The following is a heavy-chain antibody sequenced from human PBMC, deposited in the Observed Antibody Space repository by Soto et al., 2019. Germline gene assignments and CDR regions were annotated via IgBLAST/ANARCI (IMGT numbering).Heavy chain of an antibody. J-gene: IGHJ4*02. Sequence: SVKVSCKASGGTFSSYAISWVRQAPGQGLEWMGGIIPIFGTANYAQKFQGRVTITADESTSTAYMELSSLRSEDTAVYYCAREEILGVAATGPFDYWGQGTLVTVSS. CDR1: GGTFSSYA. CDR3: AREEILGVAATGPFDY. CDR2: IIPIFGTA. D-gene: IGHD2-15*01. V-gene: IGHV1-69*13.